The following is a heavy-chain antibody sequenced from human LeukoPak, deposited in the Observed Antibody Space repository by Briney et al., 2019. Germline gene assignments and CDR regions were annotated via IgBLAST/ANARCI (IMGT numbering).Heavy chain of an antibody. CDR2: IYYSGST. J-gene: IGHJ6*02. Sequence: NPSETLSLTCTVSGGSISSYYRSWIRQPPGKGLEWIGYIYYSGSTNYNPSLKSRVTISVDTSKNQFSLKLSSVTAADTAVYYCARDFHRRGYTYGMDVWGQGTTVTVSS. D-gene: IGHD5-18*01. CDR3: ARDFHRRGYTYGMDV. V-gene: IGHV4-59*01. CDR1: GGSISSYY.